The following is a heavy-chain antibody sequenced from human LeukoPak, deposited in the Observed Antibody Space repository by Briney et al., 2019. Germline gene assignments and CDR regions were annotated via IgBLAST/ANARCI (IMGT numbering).Heavy chain of an antibody. CDR1: GGSISSNY. CDR2: VYSSGST. V-gene: IGHV4-4*09. CDR3: SLNASSYRKHYLFYLDV. D-gene: IGHD2-2*01. Sequence: SETLSLTCTVSGGSISSNYWSWIRQPPGKGLERIGYVYSSGSTNYNPSLNSRVTISIDTSKTQFSLNLSPVTAADTDVYYCSLNASSYRKHYLFYLDVWGKGNTVTVSS. J-gene: IGHJ6*03.